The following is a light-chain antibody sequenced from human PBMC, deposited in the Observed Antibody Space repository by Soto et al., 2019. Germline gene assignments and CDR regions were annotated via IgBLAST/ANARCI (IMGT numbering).Light chain of an antibody. CDR3: LQQSSYPQT. CDR1: QAIRNN. CDR2: AAS. Sequence: DLQMTQSPSSLSASIGDRVTITCRASQAIRNNVGWYQQHPGKAPKRLIYAASDLESGVPSRFSGSASGTEFTLTISSLQPEDFATYYCLQQSSYPQTFGQGTRVEFK. V-gene: IGKV1-17*01. J-gene: IGKJ1*01.